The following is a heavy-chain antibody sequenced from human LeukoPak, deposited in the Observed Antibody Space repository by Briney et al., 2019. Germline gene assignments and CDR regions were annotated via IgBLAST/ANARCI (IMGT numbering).Heavy chain of an antibody. CDR1: GFTFSSYG. V-gene: IGHV3-30*03. D-gene: IGHD3-10*01. J-gene: IGHJ4*02. Sequence: PGGSLRLSCAASGFTFSSYGMHWVRQAPCKGLEWVAVISYDGSNKYYADSVKGRFTISRDNPKNTLYLQMNSLRAEDTAVYYCARESTLWFGETYYFDYWGQGTLVTVSS. CDR3: ARESTLWFGETYYFDY. CDR2: ISYDGSNK.